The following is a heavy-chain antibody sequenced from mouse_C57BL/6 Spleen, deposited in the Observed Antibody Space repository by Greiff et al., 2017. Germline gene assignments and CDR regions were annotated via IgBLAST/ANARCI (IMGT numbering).Heavy chain of an antibody. D-gene: IGHD2-1*01. J-gene: IGHJ2*01. Sequence: QVHVKQPGAELVKPGASVKLSCKASGYTFTSYWMHWVKQRPGQGLEWIGMIHPNSGSTNYNEKFKSKATLTVDKSSSTAYMQLSSLTSEDSAVYYCARRGYGNSYFDYWGQGTTLTVSS. CDR2: IHPNSGST. CDR1: GYTFTSYW. V-gene: IGHV1-64*01. CDR3: ARRGYGNSYFDY.